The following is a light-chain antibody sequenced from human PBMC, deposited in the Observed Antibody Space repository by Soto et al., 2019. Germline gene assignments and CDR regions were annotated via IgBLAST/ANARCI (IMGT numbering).Light chain of an antibody. J-gene: IGKJ1*01. CDR2: AAS. Sequence: AIQMTQSPSSLSASVGDRVTITCRASQGIRTDLGWYQQKPGKAPKLLIYAASSLRSGVPSRFSGSGPGTDFTLPIRSLQPEDFATYYCLQDYNYPRAFGQGTKVEIK. CDR3: LQDYNYPRA. V-gene: IGKV1-6*01. CDR1: QGIRTD.